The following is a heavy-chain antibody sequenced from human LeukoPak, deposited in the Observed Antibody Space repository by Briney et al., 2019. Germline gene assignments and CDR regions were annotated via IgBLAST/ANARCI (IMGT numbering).Heavy chain of an antibody. Sequence: SETLSLTCTVSGGSISSYYWCWIWKPPGQGLELILRIYTSGSTNYNPSLKSRVTMSVDTSKNQFSLKLSSVTAADTAVYYCARELVVVPADIGCFDYWGQGTLVTVSS. V-gene: IGHV4-4*07. CDR3: ARELVVVPADIGCFDY. CDR1: GGSISSYY. D-gene: IGHD2-2*01. CDR2: IYTSGST. J-gene: IGHJ4*02.